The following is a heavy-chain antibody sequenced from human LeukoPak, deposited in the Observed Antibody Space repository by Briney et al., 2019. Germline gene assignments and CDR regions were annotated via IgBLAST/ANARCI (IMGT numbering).Heavy chain of an antibody. CDR1: GYTFTSYY. CDR2: INPSGGST. CDR3: AREAYCGGDCPNDAFDI. J-gene: IGHJ3*02. D-gene: IGHD2-21*02. Sequence: ASVKLSCKASGYTFTSYYMHWVRQAPGQGLEWMGIINPSGGSTSYAQKFQGRVTMTRDTSTSTVYMELSSLRSEDTAVYYCAREAYCGGDCPNDAFDIWGQGTMVTVSS. V-gene: IGHV1-46*01.